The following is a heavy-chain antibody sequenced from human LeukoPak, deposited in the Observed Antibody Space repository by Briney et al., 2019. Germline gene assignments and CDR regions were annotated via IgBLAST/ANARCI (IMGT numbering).Heavy chain of an antibody. Sequence: GGSLRLSCAASEFTFSTYGMHWVRQAPGKGLEWVAVISYDGSYKFYADSVKGRFTISRDNSKGTLYLQMNSLRAEDTAVYYCAKDRYSGLNTIDYWGQGTLVTVSS. CDR2: ISYDGSYK. CDR1: EFTFSTYG. CDR3: AKDRYSGLNTIDY. J-gene: IGHJ4*02. D-gene: IGHD6-13*01. V-gene: IGHV3-30*18.